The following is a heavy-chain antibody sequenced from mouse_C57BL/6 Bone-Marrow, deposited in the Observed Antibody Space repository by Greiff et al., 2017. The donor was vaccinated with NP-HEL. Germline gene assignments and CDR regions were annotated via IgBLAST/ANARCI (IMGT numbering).Heavy chain of an antibody. J-gene: IGHJ1*03. CDR2: IDPSDSYT. V-gene: IGHV1-59*01. Sequence: QVQLQQPGAELVRPGTSVKLSCKASGYTFTSYWRHWVKQRPGQGLERIGVIDPSDSYTNYNQKFKGKASLIVETSSSTAYMPLSSLTFEDSAVYYCAAVFDVWGTGTTVTVAS. CDR3: AAVFDV. CDR1: GYTFTSYW.